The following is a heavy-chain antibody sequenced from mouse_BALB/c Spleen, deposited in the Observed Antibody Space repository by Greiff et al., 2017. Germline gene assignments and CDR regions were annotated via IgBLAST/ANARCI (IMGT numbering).Heavy chain of an antibody. J-gene: IGHJ4*01. CDR1: GFAFSSYD. Sequence: VKLMESGGGLVKPGGSLKLSCAASGFAFSSYDMSWVRQTPEKRLEWVAYISSGGGSTYYPDTVKGRFTISRDNAKNTLYLQMSSLKSEDTAMYYCARHDYGSSDAMDHWGQGTSVTVSS. CDR3: ARHDYGSSDAMDH. V-gene: IGHV5-12-1*01. CDR2: ISSGGGST. D-gene: IGHD1-1*01.